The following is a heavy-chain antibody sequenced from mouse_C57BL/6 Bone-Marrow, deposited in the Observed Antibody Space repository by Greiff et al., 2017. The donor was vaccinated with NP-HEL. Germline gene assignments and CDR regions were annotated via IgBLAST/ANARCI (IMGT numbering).Heavy chain of an antibody. CDR1: GYTFTSYW. D-gene: IGHD2-5*01. J-gene: IGHJ2*01. CDR3: AILIPLGYSKMN. V-gene: IGHV1-64*01. CDR2: IHPNSGST. Sequence: QVQLQQPGAELVKPGASVKLSCKASGYTFTSYWMHWVKQRPGQGLEWIGMIHPNSGSTNYNEKFKSKATLTVDKSSSTAYMQLSSLTSEDSAVYYCAILIPLGYSKMNWGQGTTLTVSS.